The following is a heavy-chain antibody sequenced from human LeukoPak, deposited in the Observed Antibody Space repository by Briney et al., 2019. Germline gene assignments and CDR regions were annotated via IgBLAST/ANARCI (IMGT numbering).Heavy chain of an antibody. V-gene: IGHV3-53*01. CDR3: ARVVPAAIGLNWFDP. CDR1: GFTVSHNY. Sequence: GGSLRLSCAASGFTVSHNYMSWVRQAPGKGLEWVSLIYSGGSTYYADSVKGRFTISRDNPKNTLYLQMNSLRVEDTAVYYCARVVPAAIGLNWFDPWGQGTLVTVSS. J-gene: IGHJ5*02. D-gene: IGHD2-2*02. CDR2: IYSGGST.